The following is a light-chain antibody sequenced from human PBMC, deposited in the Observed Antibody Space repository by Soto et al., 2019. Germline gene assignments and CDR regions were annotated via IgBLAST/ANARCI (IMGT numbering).Light chain of an antibody. CDR2: GAS. J-gene: IGKJ2*01. CDR3: QHYGNSPYT. Sequence: EIVLTQSPGTLSLSPGERATLSCRDSQSVSSSYLTWYQQKPGQAPRLLIYGASSRATGIPDRFSGSGSGTDFTLTISRLEPEDFAVYYCQHYGNSPYTFGQGTKLEIK. V-gene: IGKV3-20*01. CDR1: QSVSSSY.